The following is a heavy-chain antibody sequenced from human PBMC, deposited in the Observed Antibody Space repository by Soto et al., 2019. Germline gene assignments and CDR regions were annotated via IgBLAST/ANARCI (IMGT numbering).Heavy chain of an antibody. D-gene: IGHD3-16*02. V-gene: IGHV1-18*01. Sequence: QVQLVQSGAEVKKPGASVKVSCKASGYTFTSYGISWVRQAPGQGLEWMGWISAYNGNTNYAQKLQGRVTMTTDTSTSTAYMELRSLRSDDTAVYYCARLGPYDYVWGSYRYTFDYWGQGTLVTVSS. CDR1: GYTFTSYG. J-gene: IGHJ4*02. CDR2: ISAYNGNT. CDR3: ARLGPYDYVWGSYRYTFDY.